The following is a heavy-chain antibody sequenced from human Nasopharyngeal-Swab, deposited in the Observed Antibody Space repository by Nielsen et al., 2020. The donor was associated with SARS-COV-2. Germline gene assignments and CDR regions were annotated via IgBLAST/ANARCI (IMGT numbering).Heavy chain of an antibody. CDR2: ISSSGSTI. D-gene: IGHD1-26*01. Sequence: GESLKISCAASGFTFSDYYMSWIRQAPGKGLEWVSYISSSGSTIYYADSVKGRFTISRDNAKNSLYLQMNSLRAEDTAVYYRARVGGSYTGGWFDPWGQGTLVTVSS. V-gene: IGHV3-11*04. CDR3: ARVGGSYTGGWFDP. J-gene: IGHJ5*02. CDR1: GFTFSDYY.